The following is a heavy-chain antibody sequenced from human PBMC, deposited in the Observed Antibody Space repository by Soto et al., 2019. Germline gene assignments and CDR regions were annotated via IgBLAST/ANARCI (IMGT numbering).Heavy chain of an antibody. D-gene: IGHD6-13*01. CDR1: GGTFSSYG. J-gene: IGHJ6*02. V-gene: IGHV1-18*01. CDR2: ISAYNGNT. CDR3: AREIDSSSWPYYYYGMDV. Sequence: ASVKVSCKASGGTFSSYGISWVRQAPGQGLEWMGWISAYNGNTNYAQKLQGRVTMTTDTSTSTAYMELRSLRSDDTAVYYCAREIDSSSWPYYYYGMDVWGQGTTVTVSS.